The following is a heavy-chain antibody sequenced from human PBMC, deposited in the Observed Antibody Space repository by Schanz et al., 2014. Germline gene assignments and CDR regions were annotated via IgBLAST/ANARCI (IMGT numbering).Heavy chain of an antibody. V-gene: IGHV3-11*04. J-gene: IGHJ4*02. Sequence: ESGGGLVKPGGSLRLSCAASGFIFNDYYMNWIRPAPGKGLEWLSYISRDGTTSYYADSVKGRFTISRDNAKNSLYLQMSSLRAEDTAVYYCVRIYSGYSGGYLDYWGQGTLVTVSS. CDR1: GFIFNDYY. CDR3: VRIYSGYSGGYLDY. D-gene: IGHD5-12*01. CDR2: ISRDGTTS.